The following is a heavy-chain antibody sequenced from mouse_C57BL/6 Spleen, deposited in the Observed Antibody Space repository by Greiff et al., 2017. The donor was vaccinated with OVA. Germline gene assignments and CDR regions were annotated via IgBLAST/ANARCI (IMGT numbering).Heavy chain of an antibody. V-gene: IGHV1-82*01. J-gene: IGHJ2*01. D-gene: IGHD2-1*01. CDR1: GYAFSSSW. CDR3: ARESYGNYVVDY. Sequence: VQLQQSGPELVKPGASVKISCKASGYAFSSSWMNWVKQRPGKGLEWIGRIYPGDGDTNYNGKFKGKATLTADKSPSTAYMQLSSLTSEDSAVYFCARESYGNYVVDYWGQGTTLTVSS. CDR2: IYPGDGDT.